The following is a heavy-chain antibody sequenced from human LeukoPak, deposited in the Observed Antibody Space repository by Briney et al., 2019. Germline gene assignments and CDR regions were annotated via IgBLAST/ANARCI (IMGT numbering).Heavy chain of an antibody. CDR2: IVVGSGNT. D-gene: IGHD3-10*01. J-gene: IGHJ3*02. Sequence: SVKVSCKASGFTFTSSAMQWVRQARGQRLERIGWIVVGSGNTNYAQKFQERVTITRDMSTSTAYMELSSLRSEDTAVYYCAATMYYYADDNAFDIWGQGTMVTVSS. V-gene: IGHV1-58*02. CDR1: GFTFTSSA. CDR3: AATMYYYADDNAFDI.